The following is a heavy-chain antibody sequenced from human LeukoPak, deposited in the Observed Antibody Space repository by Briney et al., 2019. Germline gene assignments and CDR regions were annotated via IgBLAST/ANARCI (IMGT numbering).Heavy chain of an antibody. Sequence: KASETLSLTCAVYGRSFSGHSWGWSRQPPGKGLEWVGAINHSGSTNTNPSSKSRDTLAVDTANSQHSPKLTAVSAAAPAVYYCARPPYSGSYGRDYWGQGTLVSVSS. V-gene: IGHV4-34*04. CDR3: ARPPYSGSYGRDY. CDR2: INHSGST. J-gene: IGHJ4*02. D-gene: IGHD1-26*01. CDR1: GRSFSGHS.